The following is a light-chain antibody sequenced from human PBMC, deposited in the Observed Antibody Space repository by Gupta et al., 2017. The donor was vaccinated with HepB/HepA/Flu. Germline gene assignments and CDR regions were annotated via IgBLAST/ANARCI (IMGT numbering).Light chain of an antibody. Sequence: EIVMTQSPATLSVSPGERATLSCRASQSVSSNLAWYQQKPGQAPRLLIYGASTRATGIPARFSGSGSGTEFTLTISSLQSEDVAVYYCQQYNNWPPDWAFGQGTKVEIK. J-gene: IGKJ1*01. CDR2: GAS. CDR3: QQYNNWPPDWA. CDR1: QSVSSN. V-gene: IGKV3-15*01.